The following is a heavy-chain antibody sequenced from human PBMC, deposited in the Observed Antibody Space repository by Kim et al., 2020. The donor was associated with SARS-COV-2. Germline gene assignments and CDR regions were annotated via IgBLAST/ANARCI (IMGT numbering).Heavy chain of an antibody. Sequence: SETLSLTCAVYGGSFSGYYWSWIRQPPGKGLEWIGEINHSGSTNNNPSLKSRVTISVDTSKNQFSLKLSSVTAADTAVYYCARAKDLNWFDPWGQGTLVTGSS. D-gene: IGHD3-3*01. CDR3: ARAKDLNWFDP. CDR2: INHSGST. CDR1: GGSFSGYY. J-gene: IGHJ5*02. V-gene: IGHV4-34*01.